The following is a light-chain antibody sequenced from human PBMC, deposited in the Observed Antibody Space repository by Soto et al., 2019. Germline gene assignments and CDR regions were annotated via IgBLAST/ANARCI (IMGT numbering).Light chain of an antibody. V-gene: IGLV2-23*02. CDR1: SSDVGSYNL. J-gene: IGLJ1*01. CDR2: EVS. Sequence: QSALTQPASVSGSPGQSITISCTGTSSDVGSYNLVSWYQQHPGKAPKLMIDEVSKRPSGVSNRFSGSKSGNTASLTISGLHAEGEADYCCCSYAGSSISYVFGTGTKLTV. CDR3: CSYAGSSISYV.